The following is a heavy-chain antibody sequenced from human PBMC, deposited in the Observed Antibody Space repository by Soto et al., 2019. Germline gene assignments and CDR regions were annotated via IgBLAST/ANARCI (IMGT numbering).Heavy chain of an antibody. CDR2: IYYSGNT. V-gene: IGHV4-39*01. J-gene: IGHJ4*02. Sequence: QLQLQESGPGLVKPSETLSLTCTVSGGSISSSSYCWGWIHQPPGKGLEWIGNIYYSGNTYYNPSLKSRVTISVDTSKNQFSLKVSSVTAADTAMYYCARGIVGAERSFDYWGQGTLVTVSS. D-gene: IGHD1-26*01. CDR1: GGSISSSSYC. CDR3: ARGIVGAERSFDY.